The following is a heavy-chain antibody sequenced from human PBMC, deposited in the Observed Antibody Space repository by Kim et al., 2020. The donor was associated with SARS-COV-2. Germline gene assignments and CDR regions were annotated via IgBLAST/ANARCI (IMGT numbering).Heavy chain of an antibody. J-gene: IGHJ4*02. Sequence: GGSLRLSCTASGFTFSNSAMIWVRQAPGKGLEWISAISSSAGSTFYAGSVKGRFIISKDNSKNTLYLQMNSLRAEDTAIYFCAKDREGWFGSTIVHWGQGTLVTVSS. CDR1: GFTFSNSA. D-gene: IGHD3-10*01. CDR2: ISSSAGST. CDR3: AKDREGWFGSTIVH. V-gene: IGHV3-23*01.